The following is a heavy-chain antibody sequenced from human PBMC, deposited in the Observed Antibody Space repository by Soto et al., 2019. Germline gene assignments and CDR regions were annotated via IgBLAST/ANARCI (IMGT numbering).Heavy chain of an antibody. CDR3: ARDGCSVGSCYSNALDY. V-gene: IGHV1-69*01. CDR1: GGTFSSYA. CDR2: IIPIFGTA. J-gene: IGHJ4*02. Sequence: QVQLVQSGAEVKKPGSSVKVSCKASGGTFSSYAISWVRQAPGQGLEWMGGIIPIFGTANYAQKFQGRVTITADESTSTAYMELSSLRSEDTAVYYCARDGCSVGSCYSNALDYWGQGTLVTVSS. D-gene: IGHD2-15*01.